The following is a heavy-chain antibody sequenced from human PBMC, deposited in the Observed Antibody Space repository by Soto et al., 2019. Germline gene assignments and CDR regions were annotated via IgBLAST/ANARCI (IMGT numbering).Heavy chain of an antibody. CDR2: IDTNSGCT. D-gene: IGHD6-19*01. CDR1: GHSFTGYY. V-gene: IGHV1-2*02. J-gene: IGHJ4*02. CDR3: ARGDSVWQGDY. Sequence: QVQLVQSGAEVKKPGASVKVSCKAPGHSFTGYYFHWVRQAPGQGLEWMGWIDTNSGCTNYAQKFQGRVTMTRDTSISTAYMELSSLRSDDTAVYYCARGDSVWQGDYWGQGTLVNVSS.